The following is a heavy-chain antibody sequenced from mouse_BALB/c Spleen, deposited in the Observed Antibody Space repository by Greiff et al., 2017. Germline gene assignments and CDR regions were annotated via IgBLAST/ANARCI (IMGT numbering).Heavy chain of an antibody. D-gene: IGHD1-1*01. Sequence: VQLQQPGAELVKPGASVKMSCKASGYTFTSYWMHWVKQRPGQGLEWIGVIDPSDSYTSYNQKFKGKATLTVDTSSSTAYMQLSSLTSEDSAVYYCTRSSYYYGSSFMDYWGQGTSVTVSS. V-gene: IGHV1S127*01. CDR2: IDPSDSYT. J-gene: IGHJ4*01. CDR3: TRSSYYYGSSFMDY. CDR1: GYTFTSYW.